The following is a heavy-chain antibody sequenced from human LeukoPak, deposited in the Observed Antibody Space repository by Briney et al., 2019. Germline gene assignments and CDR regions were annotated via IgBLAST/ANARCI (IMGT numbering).Heavy chain of an antibody. V-gene: IGHV3-66*02. CDR2: IYSGGST. Sequence: PGGSLRLSCAASVFTVSSNYMSWVRQAPGKGLEWVSVIYSGGSTYYADSVKGRFTISIDNSKNTLYLKMNSLRAEDTAVYYCARDFPAKKAYYASPGDFDYWGQGTLVTVSS. CDR1: VFTVSSNY. D-gene: IGHD3-22*01. CDR3: ARDFPAKKAYYASPGDFDY. J-gene: IGHJ4*02.